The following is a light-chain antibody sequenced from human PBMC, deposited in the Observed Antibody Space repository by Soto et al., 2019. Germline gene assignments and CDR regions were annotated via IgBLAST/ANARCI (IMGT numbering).Light chain of an antibody. J-gene: IGKJ2*01. CDR1: QSVSSSY. CDR3: QHYGSSPRFT. V-gene: IGKV3-20*01. Sequence: EIVLTQSPGTLSLSPGERATLSCRASQSVSSSYLAWYQQTPGQAPRLLIYGASSRATVIPDRFSGSGSGTYFTTTISRLEPDDFAVYYCQHYGSSPRFTFGQGTKLEIK. CDR2: GAS.